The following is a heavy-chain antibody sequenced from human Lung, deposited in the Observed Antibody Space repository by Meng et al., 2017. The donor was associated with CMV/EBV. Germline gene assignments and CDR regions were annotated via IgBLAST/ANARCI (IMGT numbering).Heavy chain of an antibody. CDR2: IHHSGSA. CDR1: GGSMGSGNYY. D-gene: IGHD2-21*01. CDR3: ASFDHIPRRNYFDY. V-gene: IGHV4-30-4*01. J-gene: IGHJ4*02. Sequence: GQLQASGQGLGGPSQTPSPPCTVPGGSMGSGNYYWSWIRQPPGKGLEWIGYIHHSGSAYYNPSLKSRVSISVDTSKNQFSLNLNSMTAADTAVYYCASFDHIPRRNYFDYWGQGTLVTVSS.